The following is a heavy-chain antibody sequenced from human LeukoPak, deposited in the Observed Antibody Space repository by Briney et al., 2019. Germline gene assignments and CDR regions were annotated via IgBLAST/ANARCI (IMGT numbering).Heavy chain of an antibody. J-gene: IGHJ5*02. CDR1: GYTFTGYW. CDR2: ISPSGGST. CDR3: ARAAHIVAPTGFDP. Sequence: ASVKVSCKAFGYTFTGYWMHWVRQAPGQGPEWMGVISPSGGSTIYAQKFKGRVTLTRDTSISIAYMELSRLRSDDTAVYYCARAAHIVAPTGFDPWGQGTLVTVSP. V-gene: IGHV1-46*01. D-gene: IGHD5-12*01.